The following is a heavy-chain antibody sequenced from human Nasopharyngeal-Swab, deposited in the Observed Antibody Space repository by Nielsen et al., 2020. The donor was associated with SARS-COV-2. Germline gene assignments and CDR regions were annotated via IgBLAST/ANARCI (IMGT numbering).Heavy chain of an antibody. D-gene: IGHD6-6*01. CDR2: IIPIFGTA. CDR1: GGTFSSYA. V-gene: IGHV1-69*13. Sequence: SVKVFCKASGGTFSSYAISWVRQAPGQGLEWMGGIIPIFGTADYAQKFQDRVTITADESTSTAYMELSSLRSEDTAVYYCARSGYSNSDIDYWGQGTLVTVSS. J-gene: IGHJ4*02. CDR3: ARSGYSNSDIDY.